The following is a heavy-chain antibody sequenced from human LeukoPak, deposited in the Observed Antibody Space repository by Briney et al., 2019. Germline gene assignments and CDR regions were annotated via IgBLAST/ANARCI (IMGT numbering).Heavy chain of an antibody. CDR1: GGSISSGGYY. D-gene: IGHD6-19*01. J-gene: IGHJ4*02. CDR3: ARGGSAYSSGWYFDY. V-gene: IGHV4-31*03. Sequence: SETLSLTCTVSGGSISSGGYYWSWIRQHPGKGLEWIGYIYYSGSTYYNPSLKSRVTISVDTSKNQFSLKLSSVTAADTAVYYCARGGSAYSSGWYFDYWGQGTLVTVSS. CDR2: IYYSGST.